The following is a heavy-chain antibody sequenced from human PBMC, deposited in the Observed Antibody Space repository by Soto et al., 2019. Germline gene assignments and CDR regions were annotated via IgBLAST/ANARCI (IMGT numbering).Heavy chain of an antibody. CDR1: GGSISSYY. J-gene: IGHJ6*03. CDR3: GLGVSMHYMDV. V-gene: IGHV4-59*08. CDR2: IYYSGST. Sequence: SEAVSLTCTVSGGSISSYYWIWIRQPPGKGLEWIGYIYYSGSTNYNPSLRSRVTISVDTSKNQFSLKLSSVTAADTAVYYCGLGVSMHYMDVWGKGTTVTVSS. D-gene: IGHD3-10*01.